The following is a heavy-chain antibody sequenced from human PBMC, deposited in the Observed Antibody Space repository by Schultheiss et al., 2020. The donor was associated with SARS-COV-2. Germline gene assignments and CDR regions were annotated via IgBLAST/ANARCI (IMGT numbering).Heavy chain of an antibody. J-gene: IGHJ4*02. CDR1: GLTFNTYG. D-gene: IGHD6-13*01. V-gene: IGHV3-53*01. CDR3: AREYSSSWQIFDY. CDR2: IYGAGST. Sequence: GGSLRLSCAASGLTFNTYGMTWLRQAPGKGLEWVSVIYGAGSTYYADSVKGRFTISRDNSKNTLYLQMNSLRAEDTAVYYCAREYSSSWQIFDYWGQGTLVTVSS.